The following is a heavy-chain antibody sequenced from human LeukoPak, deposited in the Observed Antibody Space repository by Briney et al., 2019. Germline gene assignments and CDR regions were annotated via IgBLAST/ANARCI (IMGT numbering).Heavy chain of an antibody. J-gene: IGHJ4*02. CDR1: GGSISSYC. CDR2: IYYSGST. Sequence: SETLSLTCTVSGGSISSYCWSWIRQPPGKGLEWIGYIYYSGSTNYNPSLKSRVTISVDTSKNQFSLKLSSVTAADTAVYYCARTDDGDTAMALDYWGQGTLVTVSS. D-gene: IGHD5-18*01. CDR3: ARTDDGDTAMALDY. V-gene: IGHV4-59*01.